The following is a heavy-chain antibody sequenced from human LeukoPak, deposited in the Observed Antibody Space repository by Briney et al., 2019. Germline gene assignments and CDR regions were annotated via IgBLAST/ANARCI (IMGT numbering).Heavy chain of an antibody. CDR3: ARERAVAGKLLVIAENWFDP. D-gene: IGHD6-19*01. Sequence: SGTLSLTCTVSGGSISSGSYYWSWIRQPAGKGLEWIGRIYTSGSTNYNPSLKSRVTISVDTSKNQFSLKLSSVTAADTAVYYCARERAVAGKLLVIAENWFDPWGQGTLVTVSS. CDR2: IYTSGST. CDR1: GGSISSGSYY. J-gene: IGHJ5*02. V-gene: IGHV4-61*02.